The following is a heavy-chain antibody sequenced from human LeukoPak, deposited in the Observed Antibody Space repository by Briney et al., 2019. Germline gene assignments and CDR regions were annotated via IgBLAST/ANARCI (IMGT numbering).Heavy chain of an antibody. Sequence: GGSLRLSCAASGFIFISYAMNWVRQAPGKGLEWVSDIDNDGTNTYYTDSVRGRFTISRDNSKNTLYLQMDSLRAEDTALYYCAKSGGRWSHFHYWGQGILVTVSS. CDR2: IDNDGTNT. CDR1: GFIFISYA. V-gene: IGHV3-23*03. D-gene: IGHD3-3*01. CDR3: AKSGGRWSHFHY. J-gene: IGHJ4*02.